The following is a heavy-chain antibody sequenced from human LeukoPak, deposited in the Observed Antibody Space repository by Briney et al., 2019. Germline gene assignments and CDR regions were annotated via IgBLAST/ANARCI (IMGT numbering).Heavy chain of an antibody. D-gene: IGHD3-22*01. CDR1: GYTFTGYY. V-gene: IGHV1-2*06. J-gene: IGHJ4*02. Sequence: ASVKVSCKASGYTFTGYYMHWVRQAPGQGLEWMGRINPNSGGTNYAQKFQGRVTMTRDTSISTAYMELSRLRSDDTAVYYCAGRPDSSGCYRGFDYWGQGTLVTVSS. CDR3: AGRPDSSGCYRGFDY. CDR2: INPNSGGT.